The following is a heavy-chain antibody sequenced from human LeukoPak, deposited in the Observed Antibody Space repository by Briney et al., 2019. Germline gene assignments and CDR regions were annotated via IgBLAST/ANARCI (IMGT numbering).Heavy chain of an antibody. CDR2: INPNSGGT. CDR3: ARDRGVYYYYYYMDV. D-gene: IGHD2-8*02. V-gene: IGHV1-2*02. Sequence: GASVKVSCKASGYTFTGYYMHWVRQAPGQGLEWMGWINPNSGGTNYAQKFQGRVTMTRDTSISTAYMELSRLRSDDTAVYYCARDRGVYYYYYYMDVWGKGTAVIISS. J-gene: IGHJ6*03. CDR1: GYTFTGYY.